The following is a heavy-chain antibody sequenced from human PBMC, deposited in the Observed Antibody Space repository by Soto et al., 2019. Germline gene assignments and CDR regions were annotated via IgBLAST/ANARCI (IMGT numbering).Heavy chain of an antibody. J-gene: IGHJ6*02. CDR1: GFTLRSCG. Sequence: GSLRLSCAASGFTLRSCGMNWVRDSRVKGLEWCSYISSGGDTIYYADSVKGRFTISRDNAKNSLFLQMNSLRDEDTAVYYCARCSGNSCYSYGVDVWGQGTTVTVSS. V-gene: IGHV3-48*02. CDR3: ARCSGNSCYSYGVDV. D-gene: IGHD2-15*01. CDR2: ISSGGDTI.